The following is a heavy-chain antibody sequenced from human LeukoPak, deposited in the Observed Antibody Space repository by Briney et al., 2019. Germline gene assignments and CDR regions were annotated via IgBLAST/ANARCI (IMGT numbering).Heavy chain of an antibody. Sequence: PSETLSLTCSVSGDTLLSVSHYWGWVRQSPGKGREWIGSIYDGWTASYKPSLKSRVSISVDTSKKEFSLKRTSAASADTAVYYCATQKWQRPAAFDIWGQGTRVAVSS. D-gene: IGHD5-24*01. V-gene: IGHV4-39*01. J-gene: IGHJ3*02. CDR1: GDTLLSVSHY. CDR3: ATQKWQRPAAFDI. CDR2: IYDGWTA.